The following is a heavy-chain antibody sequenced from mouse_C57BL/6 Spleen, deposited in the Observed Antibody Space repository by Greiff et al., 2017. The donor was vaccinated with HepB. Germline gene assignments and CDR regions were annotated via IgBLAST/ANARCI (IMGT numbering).Heavy chain of an antibody. D-gene: IGHD4-1*01. V-gene: IGHV5-4*01. J-gene: IGHJ4*01. CDR1: GFTFSSYA. Sequence: EVKLVESGGGLVKPGGSLKLSCAASGFTFSSYAMSWVRQTPEKRLEWVATISDGGSYTYYPDNVKGRFTISRDNAKNNLYLQMSHLKSEDTAMYYGARDSWDDAMDYWGQGTSVTVSS. CDR3: ARDSWDDAMDY. CDR2: ISDGGSYT.